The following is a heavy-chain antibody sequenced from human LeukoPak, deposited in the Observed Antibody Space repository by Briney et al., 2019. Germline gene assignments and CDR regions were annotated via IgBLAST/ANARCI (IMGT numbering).Heavy chain of an antibody. Sequence: GGSLRLSCSAYGFSFRSYVMSWVRQAPGKGLEWVSAISDNGDTTYYADSVEGRFTISRDNSKNTVFLQMNSLRAEDTAVYYCARHDRSMRFFDYWGQGTLVTVSS. CDR2: ISDNGDTT. D-gene: IGHD1-1*01. CDR3: ARHDRSMRFFDY. J-gene: IGHJ4*02. V-gene: IGHV3-23*01. CDR1: GFSFRSYV.